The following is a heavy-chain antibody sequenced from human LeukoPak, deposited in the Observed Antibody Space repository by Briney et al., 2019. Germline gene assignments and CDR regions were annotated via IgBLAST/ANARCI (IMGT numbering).Heavy chain of an antibody. V-gene: IGHV4-61*02. Sequence: SETLSLTCSVSGASVSSGNYFWTWIRQPTGKGLEWIGRLSTRGNTNYNPSLESRVTISGDTSKNQFSLQLRSATAADTAVYYCTRALCINGVCEWFDPWGQGTLVTVSS. CDR3: TRALCINGVCEWFDP. D-gene: IGHD2-8*01. CDR2: LSTRGNT. J-gene: IGHJ5*02. CDR1: GASVSSGNYF.